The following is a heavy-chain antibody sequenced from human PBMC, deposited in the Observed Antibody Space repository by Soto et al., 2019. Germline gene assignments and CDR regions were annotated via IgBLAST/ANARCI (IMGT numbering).Heavy chain of an antibody. Sequence: QLQLQESGPGLVKPSETLSLTCTVSGGSISSSSYYWGWIRQPPGKGLEWIGSIYYSGSTYYNPSRKSRVTISVDTSKNQFSLKLSSVTAADTAVYYCARRGYDFWSGYYSGAFDIWGQGTMVTVSS. D-gene: IGHD3-3*01. CDR1: GGSISSSSYY. CDR3: ARRGYDFWSGYYSGAFDI. CDR2: IYYSGST. V-gene: IGHV4-39*01. J-gene: IGHJ3*02.